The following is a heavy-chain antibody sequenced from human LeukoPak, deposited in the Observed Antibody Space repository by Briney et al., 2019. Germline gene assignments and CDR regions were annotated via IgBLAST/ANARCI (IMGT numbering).Heavy chain of an antibody. D-gene: IGHD6-19*01. CDR1: GFTFSSFE. CDR2: ITVSGSTK. Sequence: GGSLRLSCAVSGFTFSSFEMNWVRQAPGKGLEWVSYITVSGSTKYYADSVKGRFTISRDNAKNSLYLQTNSLRAEDTAVYYCARGDGSSGWYLDYWGQGTLVTVSS. J-gene: IGHJ4*02. V-gene: IGHV3-48*03. CDR3: ARGDGSSGWYLDY.